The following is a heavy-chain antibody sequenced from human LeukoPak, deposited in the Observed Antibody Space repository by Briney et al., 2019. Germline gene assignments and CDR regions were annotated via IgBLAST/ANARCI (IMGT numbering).Heavy chain of an antibody. CDR2: IKQGGSDI. J-gene: IGHJ4*02. D-gene: IGHD4-17*01. CDR3: ARGPNFGDYVDFLDY. Sequence: GGSLRLSCAASGFTFSSHLMTWVRQAPGKGLEWVANIKQGGSDIYYVDSVKGRFTISRDDAKNSLYLQMSSLRAEDTAVYYCARGPNFGDYVDFLDYWGQGALVTVSS. V-gene: IGHV3-7*01. CDR1: GFTFSSHL.